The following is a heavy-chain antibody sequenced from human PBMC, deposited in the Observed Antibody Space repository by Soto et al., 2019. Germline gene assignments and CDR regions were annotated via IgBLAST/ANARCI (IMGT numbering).Heavy chain of an antibody. J-gene: IGHJ6*02. CDR3: AKGRGGKTVANLGMDV. Sequence: ASVKVSCKASGDSVSNDYLHWVRQAPGQGFEWLGVISPFGGATAYAQSFKGRVTVTMDKSSTTFYLELSSLRSDDTAVYYCAKGRGGKTVANLGMDVWGQGVTVTVSS. CDR2: ISPFGGAT. V-gene: IGHV1-46*01. CDR1: GDSVSNDY. D-gene: IGHD3-16*01.